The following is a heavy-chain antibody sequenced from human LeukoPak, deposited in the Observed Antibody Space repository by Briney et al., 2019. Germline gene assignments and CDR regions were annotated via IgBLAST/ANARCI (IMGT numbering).Heavy chain of an antibody. J-gene: IGHJ4*02. D-gene: IGHD6-19*01. Sequence: PGRSLRLSCAASGFTFDDYAMHWVRQAPGEGLEWVSGISWNSGSIGYADSVKGRFTISRDNAKNSLYLQMNSLRAEDTALYYCARGNIAVAAGADYWGQGTLVTVSS. CDR1: GFTFDDYA. V-gene: IGHV3-9*01. CDR3: ARGNIAVAAGADY. CDR2: ISWNSGSI.